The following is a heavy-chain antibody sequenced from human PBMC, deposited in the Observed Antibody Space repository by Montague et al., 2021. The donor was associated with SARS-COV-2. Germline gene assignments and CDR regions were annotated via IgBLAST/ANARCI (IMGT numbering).Heavy chain of an antibody. J-gene: IGHJ6*03. D-gene: IGHD3-10*01. Sequence: SETLSLTCAVHGTSFSGYYWNWIRQPPGKGLEWIGEINHGGSTKYSPSLKSRLTISADTSKNQLSLKLTSVAAADTAVYYCARLRDGVVPSPILGVGPYYSYYYVDVWGRGTTVTVSS. V-gene: IGHV4-34*01. CDR2: INHGGST. CDR3: ARLRDGVVPSPILGVGPYYSYYYVDV. CDR1: GTSFSGYY.